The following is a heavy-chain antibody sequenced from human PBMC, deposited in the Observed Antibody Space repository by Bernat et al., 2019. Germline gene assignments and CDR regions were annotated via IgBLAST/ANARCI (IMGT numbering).Heavy chain of an antibody. CDR1: GFTFTSSA. D-gene: IGHD7-27*01. J-gene: IGHJ4*02. CDR2: IVVGSGNT. V-gene: IGHV1-58*02. Sequence: QMQLVQSGPEVKKPGTSVKVSCKASGFTFTSSAMQWVRQARGQRLEWIGWIVVGSGNTNYAQKFQERVTITRDMCTAYMELSSLRSEDTAVYYCAALGIGDYWGQGTLVTVSS. CDR3: AALGIGDY.